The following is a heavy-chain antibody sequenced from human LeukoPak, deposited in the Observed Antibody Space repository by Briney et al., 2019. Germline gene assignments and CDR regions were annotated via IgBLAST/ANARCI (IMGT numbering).Heavy chain of an antibody. CDR1: VFILSNYA. CDR2: ISGSGGST. D-gene: IGHD2-15*01. J-gene: IGHJ4*02. CDR3: AKYIGYCSGGNCNYYFDC. Sequence: GGSLRLSCAASVFILSNYAMSWVRQAPGKGLEWVSAISGSGGSTYYADYVKGRFTISRDNSKNTLYLQMNSLRAEDTAVYYCAKYIGYCSGGNCNYYFDCWGQGALVTVSS. V-gene: IGHV3-23*01.